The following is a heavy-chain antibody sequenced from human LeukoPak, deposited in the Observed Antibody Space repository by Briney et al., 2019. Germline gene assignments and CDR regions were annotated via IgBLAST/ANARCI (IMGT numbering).Heavy chain of an antibody. CDR3: ARWGGHCTSGLCYYFDC. CDR2: ISPHSGDT. Sequence: ASVKVSCYASGYTFTGYYMHWVRQAPGQGLEWMGWISPHSGDTDYAQKFQGRVTMTRDTSISTAYMELSRLRSDDTAVYYCARWGGHCTSGLCYYFDCWGQGTLVTVSS. D-gene: IGHD2-8*01. J-gene: IGHJ4*02. V-gene: IGHV1-2*02. CDR1: GYTFTGYY.